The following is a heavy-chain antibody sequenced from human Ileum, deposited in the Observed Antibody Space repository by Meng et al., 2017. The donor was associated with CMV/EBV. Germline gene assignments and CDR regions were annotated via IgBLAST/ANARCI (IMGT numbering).Heavy chain of an antibody. J-gene: IGHJ4*02. CDR1: GFIFRNYW. Sequence: GESLKISCAASGFIFRNYWMSWARQTPGRGLEWVASMKTDGSEKYYVDSVKGRFTMSRDNAKNSLYLQMNSLRAEDTAVYYCARGNALDYWGLGTLVTFSS. CDR2: MKTDGSEK. CDR3: ARGNALDY. V-gene: IGHV3-7*01.